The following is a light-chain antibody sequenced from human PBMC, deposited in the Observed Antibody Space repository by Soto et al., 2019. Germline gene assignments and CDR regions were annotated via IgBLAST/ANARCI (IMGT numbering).Light chain of an antibody. CDR3: SSYTSSSTVV. CDR2: DVT. Sequence: QSALTQPASVSGSPGQSITISCTGTSSDVGGYNYVCWYQQHPGKAPKLIIYDVTSRPSGVSDRFSGSKSGNTASLSISGLQAEDGDDYYCSSYTSSSTVVFGGGTKLTVL. V-gene: IGLV2-14*01. CDR1: SSDVGGYNY. J-gene: IGLJ2*01.